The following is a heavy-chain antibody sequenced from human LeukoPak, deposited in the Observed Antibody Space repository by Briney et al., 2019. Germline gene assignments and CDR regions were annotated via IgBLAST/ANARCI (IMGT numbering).Heavy chain of an antibody. CDR3: GRDRGVIGVAGLTFDY. V-gene: IGHV1-18*04. CDR1: GYTFTSYG. J-gene: IGHJ4*02. D-gene: IGHD6-19*01. Sequence: ASVKVSRKASGYTFTSYGISWVRQAPGQGLEWMGWMNAYNGNTNYAQKLQGRVTMTTDTSTSTAYIELRSLRSDDAAVDVCGRDRGVIGVAGLTFDYWGEGTQASVSS. CDR2: MNAYNGNT.